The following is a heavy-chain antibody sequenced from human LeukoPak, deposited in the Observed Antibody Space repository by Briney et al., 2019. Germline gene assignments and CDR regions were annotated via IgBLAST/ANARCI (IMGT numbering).Heavy chain of an antibody. CDR2: IYSGGST. CDR3: ASGVVITSYYYMDV. J-gene: IGHJ6*03. V-gene: IGHV3-66*01. CDR1: GFIVSSNY. D-gene: IGHD3-3*01. Sequence: GGSLRLSCAASGFIVSSNYMSWVRQAPGKGLEWVSVIYSGGSTYYADSVKGRFTISRDNSKNTLYLQMNSLRAEDTAVYYCASGVVITSYYYMDVWGKGTTVTASS.